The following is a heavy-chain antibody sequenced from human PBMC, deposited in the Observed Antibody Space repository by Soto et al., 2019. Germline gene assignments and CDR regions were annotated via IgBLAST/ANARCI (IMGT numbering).Heavy chain of an antibody. CDR1: GFTFSSTD. J-gene: IGHJ5*01. D-gene: IGHD3-10*01. CDR3: AKNSGWFNS. Sequence: GGSLRLSCAASGFTFSSTDMSWVRQAPGKGLEWVSTIDGSGGATYYAGSVKGRFTISRDNSKNTLYLQMSSLRADDTAVYYCAKNSGWFNSWGQGTLVTVSS. CDR2: IDGSGGAT. V-gene: IGHV3-23*01.